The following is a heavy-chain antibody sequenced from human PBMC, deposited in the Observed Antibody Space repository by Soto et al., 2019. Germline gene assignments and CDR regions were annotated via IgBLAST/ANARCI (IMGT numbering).Heavy chain of an antibody. CDR3: ARSPGGYYID. J-gene: IGHJ3*01. CDR2: INTDGSST. CDR1: GFSFSSYW. D-gene: IGHD3-9*01. Sequence: GGSLRLSCADSGFSFSSYWMHWVRQGPGKGLVWVSRINTDGSSTNYADSVKGRFTISRDNAMNTVYLQMNSLRAEDTAVYYCARSPGGYYIDWGQGTMVTVSS. V-gene: IGHV3-74*01.